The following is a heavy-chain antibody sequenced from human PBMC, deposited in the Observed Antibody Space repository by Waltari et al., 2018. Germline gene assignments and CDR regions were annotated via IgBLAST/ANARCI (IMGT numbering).Heavy chain of an antibody. CDR2: FDPEDCET. D-gene: IGHD3-3*01. V-gene: IGHV1-24*01. CDR3: ATDSPIFGVVIRYYYGMDV. Sequence: QVQLVQSGAEVKKPGASVKVSCKVSGYTLTELSMHWVRQAPGKGLEWMGGFDPEDCETIYAQKFQGRVTMTEDTSTDTAYMELSSLRSEDTAVYYCATDSPIFGVVIRYYYGMDVWGQGTTVTVSS. J-gene: IGHJ6*02. CDR1: GYTLTELS.